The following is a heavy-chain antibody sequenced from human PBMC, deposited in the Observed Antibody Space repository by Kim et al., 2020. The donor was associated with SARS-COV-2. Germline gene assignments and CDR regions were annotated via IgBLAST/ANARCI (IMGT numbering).Heavy chain of an antibody. CDR1: GFPFSNYW. J-gene: IGHJ4*02. CDR3: ARIGYRSSCSDY. CDR2: IKQDGSEK. V-gene: IGHV3-7*01. D-gene: IGHD6-13*01. Sequence: GGSLRLSCAASGFPFSNYWMNWVRQAPGKGLEWVANIKQDGSEKHYVDSVKGRFTISRDNAKNSVYLQINSLRDEDTAVYYCARIGYRSSCSDYWGQGTLVTVSS.